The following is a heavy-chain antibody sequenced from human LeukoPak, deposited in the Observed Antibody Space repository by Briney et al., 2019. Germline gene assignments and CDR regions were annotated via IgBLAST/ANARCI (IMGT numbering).Heavy chain of an antibody. D-gene: IGHD3-10*01. Sequence: ASVRVSCKTSGYTFTRFYIHWVRQAPGQGLEWMGWINPNTGGTNFAQKFQGRVTMTTDTSTSTAYMDLRRLTSDDTAVYFCAREGDFNGSGRGDSWGQGTLVSVSS. CDR2: INPNTGGT. J-gene: IGHJ4*02. V-gene: IGHV1-2*02. CDR1: GYTFTRFY. CDR3: AREGDFNGSGRGDS.